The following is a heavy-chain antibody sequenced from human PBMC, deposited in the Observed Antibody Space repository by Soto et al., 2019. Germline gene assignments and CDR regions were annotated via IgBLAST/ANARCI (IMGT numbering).Heavy chain of an antibody. V-gene: IGHV1-18*01. CDR2: ISTSKGNT. CDR3: ASRITIFGVVIHTEDY. CDR1: GYTFTTFG. D-gene: IGHD3-3*01. J-gene: IGHJ4*01. Sequence: ASVKVSCKTSGYTFTTFGISWVRQAPGQGLEWMGWISTSKGNTNYAQKFQGRVTMTTDTSTSTAYMELRSLRSDDTAVYYCASRITIFGVVIHTEDYWG.